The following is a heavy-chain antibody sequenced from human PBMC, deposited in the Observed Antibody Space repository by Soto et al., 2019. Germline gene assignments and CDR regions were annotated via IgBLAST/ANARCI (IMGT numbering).Heavy chain of an antibody. CDR2: IYSDGSGP. J-gene: IGHJ4*02. V-gene: IGHV3-74*03. Sequence: AGSLRLSGAASGFTFSNFWMHWVRQAPGKGLVWVSRIYSDGSGPMYADSVKGRFTISRDNAKSTLYLQMNSLRAEDTAVYYCATLNSFGSDYWGRGTLVTVSS. D-gene: IGHD5-18*01. CDR3: ATLNSFGSDY. CDR1: GFTFSNFW.